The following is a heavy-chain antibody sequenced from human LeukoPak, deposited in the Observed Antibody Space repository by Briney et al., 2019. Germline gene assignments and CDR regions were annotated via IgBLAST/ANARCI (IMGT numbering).Heavy chain of an antibody. CDR3: ARDRHLSGYYYDSSGSVFDY. V-gene: IGHV3-11*01. CDR1: GFTFSDYY. CDR2: ISSGGSTI. J-gene: IGHJ4*02. D-gene: IGHD3-22*01. Sequence: PGGSLRLSCAASGFTFSDYYMSWIRQAPGKGLEWVSYISSGGSTIYYADSVKGRFTISRDNAKNSLYLQMNSLRAEDTAVYYCARDRHLSGYYYDSSGSVFDYWGQGTLVTVSS.